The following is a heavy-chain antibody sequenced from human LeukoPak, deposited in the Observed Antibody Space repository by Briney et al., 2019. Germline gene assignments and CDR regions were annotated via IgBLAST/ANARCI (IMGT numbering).Heavy chain of an antibody. Sequence: GGSLRLSCAASGFTFSSYEMNWVRQAPGKGLEWVSYISSSGSTKYYADSVKGRFTISRDNAKNSLYLQMNSLRAEDTAVYYCARDCSGGSCYSPAPGAFDIWGQGTMVTVSS. J-gene: IGHJ3*02. D-gene: IGHD2-15*01. CDR2: ISSSGSTK. CDR1: GFTFSSYE. CDR3: ARDCSGGSCYSPAPGAFDI. V-gene: IGHV3-48*03.